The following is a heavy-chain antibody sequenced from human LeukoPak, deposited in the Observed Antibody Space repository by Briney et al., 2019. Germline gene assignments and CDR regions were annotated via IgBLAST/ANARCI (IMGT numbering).Heavy chain of an antibody. D-gene: IGHD3-22*01. Sequence: SETLSLTCTVSGGSISSGGYYWSWIRQHPGKGLEWIGYIYYSGSTYYNPSLKSRVTISVDTSKNQFSLKLSSVTAADTAVYYCARSFYDSSGYLNDYWGQGTLVTVSS. V-gene: IGHV4-31*03. CDR3: ARSFYDSSGYLNDY. J-gene: IGHJ4*02. CDR2: IYYSGST. CDR1: GGSISSGGYY.